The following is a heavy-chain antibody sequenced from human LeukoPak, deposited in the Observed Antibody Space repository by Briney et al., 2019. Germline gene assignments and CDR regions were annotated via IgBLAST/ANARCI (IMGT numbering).Heavy chain of an antibody. CDR3: ARDDPPTHRCPEYFQH. V-gene: IGHV4-59*01. CDR2: IYYSGST. D-gene: IGHD4/OR15-4a*01. J-gene: IGHJ1*01. CDR1: GGSISSYY. Sequence: SETLSLTCTVSGGSISSYYWSWIRQPPGKGLEWIGYIYYSGSTNYNPSLKSRVTISVDTSKNQFSLKLSSVTAADTAVYYCARDDPPTHRCPEYFQHWGQGTLVTVSS.